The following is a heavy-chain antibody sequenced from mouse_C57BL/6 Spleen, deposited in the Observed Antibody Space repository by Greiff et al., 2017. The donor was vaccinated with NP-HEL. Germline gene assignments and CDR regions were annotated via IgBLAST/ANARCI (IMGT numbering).Heavy chain of an antibody. CDR2: IYPRSGNT. CDR3: ARTPITTPHFDD. J-gene: IGHJ2*01. D-gene: IGHD1-1*01. Sequence: QVQLQQSGAELARPGASVKLSCKASGYTFTSYGISWVKQRTGQGLEWIGEIYPRSGNTYYNEKFKGKATLTADKSSSPAYMELRSLTSEDSAVYFGARTPITTPHFDDWGKGTTLTVAS. CDR1: GYTFTSYG. V-gene: IGHV1-81*01.